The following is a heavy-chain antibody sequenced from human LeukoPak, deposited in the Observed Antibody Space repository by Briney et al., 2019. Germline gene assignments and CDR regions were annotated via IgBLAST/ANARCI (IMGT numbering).Heavy chain of an antibody. D-gene: IGHD3-3*01. V-gene: IGHV3-48*03. CDR2: ISSSGSTI. Sequence: PGGSLRLSCAASGFTFSSYEMNWVRQAPGKGLEWVSYISSSGSTIYYADSVKGRFIISRDNAKNSLYLQMNSLRAEDTAVYYCARDRYDFWSGSPYGMDVWGQGTTVTVSS. CDR1: GFTFSSYE. J-gene: IGHJ6*02. CDR3: ARDRYDFWSGSPYGMDV.